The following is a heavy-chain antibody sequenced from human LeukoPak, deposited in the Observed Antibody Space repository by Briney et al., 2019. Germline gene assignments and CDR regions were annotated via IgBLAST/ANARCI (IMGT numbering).Heavy chain of an antibody. CDR1: GFTVSRYH. CDR2: ISGSGDST. V-gene: IGHV3-23*01. D-gene: IGHD1-1*01. J-gene: IGHJ4*02. CDR3: AKVTWSTTGTTPYVY. Sequence: GGSLSLSCAASGFTVSRYHMSWVRQAPGKGLEWVSAISGSGDSTYYADSVKGRSTISRDNSKNMVYLQMNSLRGEDTAVYYCAKVTWSTTGTTPYVYWGQGTLVTVSS.